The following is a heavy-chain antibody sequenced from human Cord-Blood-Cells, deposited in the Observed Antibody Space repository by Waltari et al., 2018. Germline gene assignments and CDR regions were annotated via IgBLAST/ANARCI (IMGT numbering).Heavy chain of an antibody. D-gene: IGHD6-13*01. CDR2: SNPNSGGT. CDR3: ARGQDSSSWYYYYYYMDV. CDR1: GYTFTGYY. V-gene: IGHV1-2*02. Sequence: QVQLVQSGAEVKKPGASVKVSCKASGYTFTGYYMHWVRQAPGQGLEWMRWSNPNSGGTNYAQKFQGRVTMTRDTSISTAYMELSRLRSDDTAVYYCARGQDSSSWYYYYYYMDVWGKGTTVTVSS. J-gene: IGHJ6*03.